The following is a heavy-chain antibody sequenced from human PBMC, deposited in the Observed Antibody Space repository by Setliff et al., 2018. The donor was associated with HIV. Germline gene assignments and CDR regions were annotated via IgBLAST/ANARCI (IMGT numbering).Heavy chain of an antibody. Sequence: PSETLSLTCTVSGGSTSSGGYYWSWIRQHPGKGLEWIGYIYYSGSTYYNPSLKSRVTISVDTSKNQFSLKLSSVTAADTAVYYCARNKYNWNYYYYYGMDVWGQGTTVTVSS. V-gene: IGHV4-31*03. J-gene: IGHJ6*02. CDR3: ARNKYNWNYYYYYGMDV. CDR1: GGSTSSGGYY. D-gene: IGHD1-7*01. CDR2: IYYSGST.